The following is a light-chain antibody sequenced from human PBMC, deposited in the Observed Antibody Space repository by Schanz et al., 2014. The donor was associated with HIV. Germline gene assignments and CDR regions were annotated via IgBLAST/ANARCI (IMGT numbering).Light chain of an antibody. CDR3: SSYTTTNTWL. CDR1: SSDIGTNNH. Sequence: QSALTQPASVSGSPGRSITFSCTGTSSDIGTNNHVSWYQQQPGKAPKLMLYEVNNRPSGVSHRFSGSKSGNTASLTISDLQAEDEADYYCSSYTTTNTWLFGGGTKLTVL. J-gene: IGLJ3*02. CDR2: EVN. V-gene: IGLV2-14*03.